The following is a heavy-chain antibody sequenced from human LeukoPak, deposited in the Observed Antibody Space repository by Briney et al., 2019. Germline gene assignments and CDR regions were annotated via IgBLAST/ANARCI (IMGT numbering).Heavy chain of an antibody. Sequence: GGSLRLSCVASEFTISGYWMTWVRQAPGKGLEWVANIKQDGSEKTYVDSVKGRFTISRDNVKNSIFLQMNSLRVEGTAMYYCARDGGTDWYDPWGQGTLVSVSS. CDR1: EFTISGYW. V-gene: IGHV3-7*01. CDR3: ARDGGTDWYDP. CDR2: IKQDGSEK. D-gene: IGHD3-16*01. J-gene: IGHJ5*02.